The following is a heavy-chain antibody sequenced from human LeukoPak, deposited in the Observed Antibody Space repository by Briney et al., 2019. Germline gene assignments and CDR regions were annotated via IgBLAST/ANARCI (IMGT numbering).Heavy chain of an antibody. CDR3: ARDGGSGITYNSFDP. CDR2: IWYDGVNK. J-gene: IGHJ5*02. D-gene: IGHD3-10*01. Sequence: GRSLRLSCVASGFAFSRHGMHWVRQAPGKGLEWVASIWYDGVNKYYADFVKGRITISRDNSKNTFYLQMNSLRAEDTAVYYCARDGGSGITYNSFDPWGQGTLVTVSS. CDR1: GFAFSRHG. V-gene: IGHV3-33*01.